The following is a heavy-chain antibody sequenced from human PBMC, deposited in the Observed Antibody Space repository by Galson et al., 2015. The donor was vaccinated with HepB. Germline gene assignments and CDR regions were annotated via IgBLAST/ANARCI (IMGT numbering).Heavy chain of an antibody. Sequence: SLRLSCAASGFTFSSYAMHWVRQAPGKGLEWVAVISYDGSNKYYADSVKGRFTISRDNAKNSLYLQMNSLRAEDTAVYYCARDGRRYGSGRENNWFDPWGQGTLVTVSS. CDR1: GFTFSSYA. CDR2: ISYDGSNK. D-gene: IGHD3-10*01. J-gene: IGHJ5*02. CDR3: ARDGRRYGSGRENNWFDP. V-gene: IGHV3-30*04.